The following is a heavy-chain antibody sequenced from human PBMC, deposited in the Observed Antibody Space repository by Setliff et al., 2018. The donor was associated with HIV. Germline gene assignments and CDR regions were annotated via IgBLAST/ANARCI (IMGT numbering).Heavy chain of an antibody. V-gene: IGHV1-3*01. D-gene: IGHD5-18*01. CDR2: INAGTGNT. Sequence: ASVKVSCKASGYRFTGFAIHWVCQAPGQRFEWMGWINAGTGNTKYSQKFQDRVTISRDIHANTAYMELSSLRSEDTAIYYCARSLREYSYGSPDYWGPGTRVTVSS. CDR3: ARSLREYSYGSPDY. CDR1: GYRFTGFA. J-gene: IGHJ4*02.